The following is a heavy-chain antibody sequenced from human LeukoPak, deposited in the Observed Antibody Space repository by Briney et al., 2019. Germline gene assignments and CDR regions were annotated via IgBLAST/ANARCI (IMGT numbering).Heavy chain of an antibody. Sequence: GGSLRLSCAASGFTSTNTWMTWVRQAPGKGLVWVSRINSDGSSTSYADSVKGRFTISRDNAKNTLYLQMNSLRAEDTAVYYCARVAPYCGGDCYFDYWGQGTLVTVSS. D-gene: IGHD2-21*02. CDR2: INSDGSST. J-gene: IGHJ4*02. V-gene: IGHV3-74*01. CDR1: GFTSTNTW. CDR3: ARVAPYCGGDCYFDY.